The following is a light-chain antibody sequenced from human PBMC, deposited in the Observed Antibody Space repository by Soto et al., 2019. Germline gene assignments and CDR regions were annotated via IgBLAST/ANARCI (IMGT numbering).Light chain of an antibody. J-gene: IGLJ1*01. CDR1: SPNIGAGYD. V-gene: IGLV1-40*01. CDR3: QSYDSSLSGSYV. CDR2: GNS. Sequence: QSVLTQPPSVSGAPGQRVTISCTGSSPNIGAGYDVNWYQQLPGAAPKLLIFGNSNRPSGVPDRFSGSKSGTSASLAITGLQAEDEADYYCQSYDSSLSGSYVFGTGTKLTVL.